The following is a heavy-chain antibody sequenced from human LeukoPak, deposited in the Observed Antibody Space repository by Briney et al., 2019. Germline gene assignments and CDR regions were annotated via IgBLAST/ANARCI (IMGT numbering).Heavy chain of an antibody. J-gene: IGHJ5*02. CDR2: IYYSGST. CDR1: GGSISSGDYY. CDR3: ARSLIAAGNWFDP. V-gene: IGHV4-30-4*08. D-gene: IGHD2-15*01. Sequence: PSQTLSLTCTVSGGSISSGDYYWSWIRQPPGKGLEWIGYIYYSGSTYYNPSLKSRVTISVDTSKNQFSLKLSSATAADTAVYYCARSLIAAGNWFDPWGQGTLVTVSS.